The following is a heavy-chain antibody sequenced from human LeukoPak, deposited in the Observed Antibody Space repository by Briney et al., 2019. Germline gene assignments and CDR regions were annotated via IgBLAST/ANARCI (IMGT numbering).Heavy chain of an antibody. V-gene: IGHV3-23*01. CDR3: AKRTSQLVGTPTLRVLDY. CDR1: GFTFSSYA. J-gene: IGHJ4*02. CDR2: IIVTGGYT. Sequence: TGGSLRLSCAASGFTFSSYAMSWVRQAPGKGLEWVSTIIVTGGYTYYADSVKGRFTISRDNSKNTLYLQMNSLRAEDTAVYYCAKRTSQLVGTPTLRVLDYWGQGTLVSVSS. D-gene: IGHD1-26*01.